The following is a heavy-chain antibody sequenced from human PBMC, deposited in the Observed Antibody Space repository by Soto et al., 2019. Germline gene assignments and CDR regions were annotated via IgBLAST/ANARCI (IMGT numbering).Heavy chain of an antibody. CDR1: GGSISSGGYY. CDR3: AIYDSSGSRGFQH. D-gene: IGHD3-22*01. CDR2: IYYSGST. Sequence: QVQLQQSGPGLVKPSQTLSLTCTVSGGSISSGGYYWSWIRQHPGKGLEWIGYIYYSGSTYYNPSLKSRVTISVDTSKNQFSLKLSSVTAADTAVYYCAIYDSSGSRGFQHWGQGTLVTVSS. V-gene: IGHV4-31*03. J-gene: IGHJ1*01.